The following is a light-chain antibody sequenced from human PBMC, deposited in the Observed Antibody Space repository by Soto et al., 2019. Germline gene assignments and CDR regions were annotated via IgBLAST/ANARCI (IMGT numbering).Light chain of an antibody. J-gene: IGLJ3*02. CDR3: RSYDTSLSGSV. CDR1: SSNIGAAYY. V-gene: IGLV1-40*01. CDR2: GNS. Sequence: QSVLTQPPSVSGAPGQRVTISCTGSSSNIGAAYYVHWYQQLPGTAPKLLIYGNSNRPSGVPDRFSGSKSGTSASLAITGLQAEDEAAHYCRSYDTSLSGSVFGGGTKLTVL.